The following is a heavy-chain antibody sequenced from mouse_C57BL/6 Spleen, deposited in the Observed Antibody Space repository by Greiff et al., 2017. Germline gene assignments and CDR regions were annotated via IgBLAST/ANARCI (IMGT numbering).Heavy chain of an antibody. D-gene: IGHD2-2*01. J-gene: IGHJ4*01. CDR1: GYAFSSSW. V-gene: IGHV1-82*01. CDR3: AGGYNAENYYAMDY. CDR2: IYPGGGDT. Sequence: QVQLKESGPELVKPGASVKISCKASGYAFSSSWLNWVKQRPGKGLEWIGRIYPGGGDTNYNGKFKGKATLTADKSSSSAYMQISSLTSEDSADYVCAGGYNAENYYAMDYWGQGTSVTVSS.